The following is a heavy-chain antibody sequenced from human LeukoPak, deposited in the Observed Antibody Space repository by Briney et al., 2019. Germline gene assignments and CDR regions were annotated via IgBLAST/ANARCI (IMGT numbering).Heavy chain of an antibody. D-gene: IGHD3-16*01. J-gene: IGHJ6*02. CDR3: AGFGVDYDMDV. CDR2: IHYSGRP. Sequence: SETLSLTCTVSGGSISGHYWTWIRQPPGKGLEWIGQIHYSGRPDYNPSLKSRVTISVDTSKNQLSLKVISVTGADTAVYYCAGFGVDYDMDVWGQGTTVTVSS. CDR1: GGSISGHY. V-gene: IGHV4-59*11.